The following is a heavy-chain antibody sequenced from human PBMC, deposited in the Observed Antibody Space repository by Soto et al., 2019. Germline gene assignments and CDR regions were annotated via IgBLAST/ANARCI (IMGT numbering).Heavy chain of an antibody. CDR2: IWYDGSNK. CDR1: GFTFSSYG. Sequence: PVGSLRLSCAASGFTFSSYGMHWVRQAPGKGLEWVAVIWYDGSNKYYADSVKGRFTISRDNSKNTLYLQMNSLRAKDTAVYYCAREGGIAATNPYYYYYYGMDVWGQGTTVTVSS. V-gene: IGHV3-33*01. CDR3: AREGGIAATNPYYYYYYGMDV. D-gene: IGHD6-13*01. J-gene: IGHJ6*02.